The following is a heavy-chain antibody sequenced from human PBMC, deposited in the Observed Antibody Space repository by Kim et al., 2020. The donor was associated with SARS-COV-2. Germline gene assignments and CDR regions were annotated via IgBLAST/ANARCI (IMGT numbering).Heavy chain of an antibody. CDR1: GFSFSSHD. V-gene: IGHV3-13*01. CDR2: IGTAGDT. J-gene: IGHJ4*02. D-gene: IGHD6-13*01. CDR3: ARAAVVAAANTGYYCDY. Sequence: GGSLRLSCAASGFSFSSHDMHWVRQAPGKGLEWVSAIGTAGDTYYPGSVKGRFTISRENAKNSLYLQMNSLRAGDTAVYYCARAAVVAAANTGYYCDYWGQRTLVTVSS.